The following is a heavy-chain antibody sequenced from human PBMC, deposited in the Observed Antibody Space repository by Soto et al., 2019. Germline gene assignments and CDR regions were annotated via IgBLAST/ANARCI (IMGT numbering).Heavy chain of an antibody. CDR2: IYYSGST. J-gene: IGHJ6*02. CDR1: GGSISGGGYY. D-gene: IGHD3-22*01. CDR3: ASGVVVITIRGVSYYYYGMDV. Sequence: SETLSLTCTASGGSISGGGYYWSWIRQHPGKGLEWIGYIYYSGSTYYNPSLKSRVTISVDTSKNQFSLKLSSVTAADTAVYYCASGVVVITIRGVSYYYYGMDVWGQGTTVTVSS. V-gene: IGHV4-31*03.